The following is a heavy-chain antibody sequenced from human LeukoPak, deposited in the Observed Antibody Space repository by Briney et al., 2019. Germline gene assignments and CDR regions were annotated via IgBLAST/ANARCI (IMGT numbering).Heavy chain of an antibody. CDR3: ARGLDTAMLNY. CDR2: IYYSGST. V-gene: IGHV4-30-4*08. CDR1: GGSISSGDYY. J-gene: IGHJ4*02. Sequence: SETLSLTCTVSGGSISSGDYYWTWIRQPPGKGLEWIGYIYYSGSTSYNPSLKGRVTISVDTSKNQFSLRLSSVTAADTAVYYCARGLDTAMLNYWGQGTLVTVSS. D-gene: IGHD5-18*01.